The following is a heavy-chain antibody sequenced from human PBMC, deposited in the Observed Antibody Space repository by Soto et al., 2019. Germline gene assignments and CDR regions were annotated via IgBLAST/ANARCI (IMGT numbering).Heavy chain of an antibody. CDR1: GFTFSSYA. J-gene: IGHJ4*02. Sequence: GGSLRLSCAASGFTFSSYAMHWVRQAPGKGLEWVAVISYDGSNKYYADSVKGRFTISRDNSKNTLYLQMNSLRAEDTAVYYCARDPTDIVVVVAAMAGAFIGLDYWGQGTPVTVSS. CDR3: ARDPTDIVVVVAAMAGAFIGLDY. CDR2: ISYDGSNK. D-gene: IGHD2-15*01. V-gene: IGHV3-30-3*01.